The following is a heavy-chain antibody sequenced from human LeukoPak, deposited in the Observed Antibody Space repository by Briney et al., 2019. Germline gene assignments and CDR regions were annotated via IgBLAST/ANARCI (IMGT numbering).Heavy chain of an antibody. CDR1: GYTLTGYY. CDR3: ARDSRMTTVTTWPGY. CDR2: TNPDIRGT. D-gene: IGHD4-17*01. Sequence: ASVTVSCKAYGYTLTGYYIHWVRQAAGQVLEWIGRTNPDIRGTKYAQKSHGRVTMTRETSISTAYMELSRLRSDDTAVYYCARDSRMTTVTTWPGYWGQGTLVTVSS. V-gene: IGHV1-2*06. J-gene: IGHJ4*02.